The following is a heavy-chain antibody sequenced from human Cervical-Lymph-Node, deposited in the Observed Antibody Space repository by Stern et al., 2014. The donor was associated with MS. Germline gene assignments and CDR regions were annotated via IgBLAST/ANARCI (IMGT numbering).Heavy chain of an antibody. CDR3: ARDHFTTSLDV. V-gene: IGHV4-31*03. J-gene: IGHJ6*02. CDR1: GGSISSDNYY. Sequence: QVQLVESGPGLVKPSQTLSLTCTVSGGSISSDNYYWTWIRQHPGKGLEWIGLIYYSGTTYYNPSLKSRVSITVDTSQNLFSLRLSSVTAADTAVYYCARDHFTTSLDVWGHGTTVTVS. D-gene: IGHD3-22*01. CDR2: IYYSGTT.